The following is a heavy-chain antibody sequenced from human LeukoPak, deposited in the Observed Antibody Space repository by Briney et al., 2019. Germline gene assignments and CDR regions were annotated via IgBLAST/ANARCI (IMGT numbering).Heavy chain of an antibody. V-gene: IGHV4-59*08. J-gene: IGHJ4*02. CDR1: GGSISSYY. CDR3: ARNKYGDLLDY. Sequence: SETLSLTCTVSGGSISSYYWSWIRQPPGKGLEWIGYIHYSGSTNYNPSLKSRVTISVDTSKNQFSLKLSSVTAADTAVYYCARNKYGDLLDYWGQGTLVTVSS. D-gene: IGHD4-17*01. CDR2: IHYSGST.